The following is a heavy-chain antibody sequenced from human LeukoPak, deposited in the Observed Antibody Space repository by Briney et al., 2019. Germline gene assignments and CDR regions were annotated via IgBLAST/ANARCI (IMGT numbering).Heavy chain of an antibody. CDR3: ARVHIVVVPAAIREGYFDY. Sequence: GASVKVSCKASGYTFTSYGISWVRQAPGQGLEWMGWISAYNGNTNYAQKLQGRVTMTTDTSTSTAYMELRSLRSDDTAVYYCARVHIVVVPAAIREGYFDYWGQGTLVTVSS. CDR1: GYTFTSYG. CDR2: ISAYNGNT. V-gene: IGHV1-18*01. J-gene: IGHJ4*02. D-gene: IGHD2-2*02.